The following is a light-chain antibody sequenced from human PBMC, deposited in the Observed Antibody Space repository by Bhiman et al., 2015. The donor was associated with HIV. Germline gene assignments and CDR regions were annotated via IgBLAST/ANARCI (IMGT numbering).Light chain of an antibody. CDR3: AAWDDSLNGRV. V-gene: IGLV1-44*01. Sequence: QSVLTQPPSTSGTPGQRVTISCSGSRYNIGSNTVNWYQQFPGAAPKVLIYSNNQRPSGVPDRFSGSKSGTSASLAISGLQAEDEADYYCAAWDDSLNGRVFGGGTK. CDR2: SNN. CDR1: RYNIGSNT. J-gene: IGLJ3*02.